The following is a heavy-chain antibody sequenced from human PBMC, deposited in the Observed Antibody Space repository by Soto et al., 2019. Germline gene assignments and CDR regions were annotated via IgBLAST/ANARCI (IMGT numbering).Heavy chain of an antibody. D-gene: IGHD3-9*01. Sequence: PSETLSLTCTVSGGSISSYYWSWIRQPPGKGLEWIGYIYYSGSTNYNPSLKSRVTISVDTSKNQFSLKLSSVTAADTAVYYCARVPLRYFDPGGMDVWGQGTKVTVSS. CDR2: IYYSGST. CDR3: ARVPLRYFDPGGMDV. J-gene: IGHJ6*02. V-gene: IGHV4-59*01. CDR1: GGSISSYY.